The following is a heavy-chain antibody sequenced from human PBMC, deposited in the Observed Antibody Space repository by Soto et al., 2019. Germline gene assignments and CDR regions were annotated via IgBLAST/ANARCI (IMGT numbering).Heavy chain of an antibody. D-gene: IGHD1-26*01. Sequence: QVQLVESGGGVVQPGRSLRLSCAASGFTFSSYAMHWVRQAPGKGLEWVAVISYDGSNKYYADSVKGRFTISRDNSKNTLYLQMNSLRAEDTAVYYCARDRLPGSYGYYFDYWGQGTLVTVSS. CDR1: GFTFSSYA. CDR3: ARDRLPGSYGYYFDY. V-gene: IGHV3-30-3*01. CDR2: ISYDGSNK. J-gene: IGHJ4*02.